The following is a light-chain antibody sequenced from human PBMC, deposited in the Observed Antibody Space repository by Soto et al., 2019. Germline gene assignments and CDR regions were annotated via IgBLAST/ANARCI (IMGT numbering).Light chain of an antibody. Sequence: DIVLTQSPATLSLSPGERATLSCRASQSVSSSLAWYQQKPGQAPRLLIYDASNRATGIPARLSGSGSGTDFTLTISSLEPEDFAVYYCQQRSNWPLTFGGGTKVDIK. V-gene: IGKV3-11*01. CDR3: QQRSNWPLT. CDR2: DAS. CDR1: QSVSSS. J-gene: IGKJ4*01.